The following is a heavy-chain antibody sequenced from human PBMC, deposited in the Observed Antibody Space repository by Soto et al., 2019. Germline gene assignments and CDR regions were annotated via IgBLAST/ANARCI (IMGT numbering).Heavy chain of an antibody. CDR3: ARDAVCSGGSCYSRLSAFDI. Sequence: TLSLTCTVSGGSISSGGYYWSWIRQHPGKGLEWIGYIYYSGSTYYNPSLKSRVTISVDTSKNQFSLKLSSVTAADTAVYYCARDAVCSGGSCYSRLSAFDIWGQGTMVTVSS. J-gene: IGHJ3*02. CDR1: GGSISSGGYY. V-gene: IGHV4-31*03. CDR2: IYYSGST. D-gene: IGHD2-15*01.